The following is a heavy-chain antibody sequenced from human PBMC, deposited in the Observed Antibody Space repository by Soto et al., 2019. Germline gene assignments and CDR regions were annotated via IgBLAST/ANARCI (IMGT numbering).Heavy chain of an antibody. D-gene: IGHD5-12*01. CDR2: IWYDGSIK. V-gene: IGHV3-33*01. CDR3: ARASGPFDY. Sequence: QVQLVESGGGVVQPGRSLRLSCVASGFAFSTYGIHWVRQAPDKGLEWVALIWYDGSIKYYADSVKGRFTISRDNSKNTLYLQMNSLRADDTAVYYCARASGPFDYWGQGTQVTVSS. J-gene: IGHJ4*02. CDR1: GFAFSTYG.